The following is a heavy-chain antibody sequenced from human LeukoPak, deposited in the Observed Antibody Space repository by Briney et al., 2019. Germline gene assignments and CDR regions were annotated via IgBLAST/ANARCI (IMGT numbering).Heavy chain of an antibody. D-gene: IGHD5-18*01. J-gene: IGHJ4*02. CDR3: ARSAGYSYGYSFDY. V-gene: IGHV4-30-4*01. Sequence: SETLPLTCTVSGGSISSGDYYWSWIRQPPGKGLEWIGYIYYSGSTYYNPSLKSRVTISVDTSKNQFSLKLSSVTAADTAVYYCARSAGYSYGYSFDYWGQGTLVTVSS. CDR1: GGSISSGDYY. CDR2: IYYSGST.